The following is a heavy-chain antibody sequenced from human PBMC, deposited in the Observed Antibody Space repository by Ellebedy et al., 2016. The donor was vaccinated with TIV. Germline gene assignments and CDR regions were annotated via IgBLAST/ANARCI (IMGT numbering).Heavy chain of an antibody. CDR1: GVSLSGYY. CDR2: INHSGSA. Sequence: SETLSLTXTVYGVSLSGYYWSWIRQSPGQGLEWIGEINHSGSANYNPSLKSRVTISVDTSKTQFSLKLRSVTAADTAMYYCAREWLREVDYWGQGTLVTVSS. J-gene: IGHJ4*02. D-gene: IGHD5-12*01. V-gene: IGHV4-34*01. CDR3: AREWLREVDY.